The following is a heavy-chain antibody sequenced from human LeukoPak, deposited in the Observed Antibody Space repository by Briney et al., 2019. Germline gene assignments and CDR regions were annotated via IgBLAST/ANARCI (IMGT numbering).Heavy chain of an antibody. D-gene: IGHD4-17*01. CDR1: AGSFSGYY. V-gene: IGHV4-34*01. Sequence: SETLSLTCAVYAGSFSGYYWSWIRQPPGKGLEWIGEINHSGSTNYNPSLKSRVTISVDTSKNQFSLKLSSVTAADTAVYYCARVFTVTTREDYWGQGTLVTVSS. CDR2: INHSGST. CDR3: ARVFTVTTREDY. J-gene: IGHJ4*02.